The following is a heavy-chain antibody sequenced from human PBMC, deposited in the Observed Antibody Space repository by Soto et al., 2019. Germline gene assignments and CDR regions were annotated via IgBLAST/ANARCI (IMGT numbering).Heavy chain of an antibody. J-gene: IGHJ5*02. Sequence: SETLSLTCAVSGGSISSSNWWSWVRQPPGKGLEWIGEIYHSGSTNYNPSLKSRVTISVDKSKNQFSLKLSSVTAADTAVYYCARDRESIAARLSQQNWFDPWGQGTLVTVSS. CDR3: ARDRESIAARLSQQNWFDP. CDR1: GGSISSSNW. D-gene: IGHD6-6*01. CDR2: IYHSGST. V-gene: IGHV4-4*02.